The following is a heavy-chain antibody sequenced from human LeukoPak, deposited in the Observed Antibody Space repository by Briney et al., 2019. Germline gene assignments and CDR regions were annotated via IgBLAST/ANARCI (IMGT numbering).Heavy chain of an antibody. V-gene: IGHV3-23*01. Sequence: PGWSLRLSCAASGFTFSSYGMSWVRQVPGKGLEWVSAISGSGGWTYYADSVKGRFTISRDSSKNTLYLQMNSLRAEDTDVYYCAKLKGVLRYFDLLYFDYWGQGTLVTVSS. CDR2: ISGSGGWT. CDR3: AKLKGVLRYFDLLYFDY. J-gene: IGHJ4*02. CDR1: GFTFSSYG. D-gene: IGHD3-9*01.